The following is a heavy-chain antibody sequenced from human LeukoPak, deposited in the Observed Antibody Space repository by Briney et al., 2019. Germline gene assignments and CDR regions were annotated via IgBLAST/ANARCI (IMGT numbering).Heavy chain of an antibody. J-gene: IGHJ4*02. CDR1: GFTFSNYY. D-gene: IGHD3-10*01. CDR3: ARADGSGTYQAANLDS. V-gene: IGHV3-11*01. CDR2: IFSSGSTM. Sequence: GGSLRLSCAASGFTFSNYYMSWIRQAPGKGLEWVSYIFSSGSTMYYADSVRGRFTISRHNAKNSLYLQINSLRAEDTAVYYCARADGSGTYQAANLDSWGQGTLVTVSS.